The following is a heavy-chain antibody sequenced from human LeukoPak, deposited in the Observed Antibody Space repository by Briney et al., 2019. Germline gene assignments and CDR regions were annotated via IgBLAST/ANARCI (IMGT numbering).Heavy chain of an antibody. CDR3: ARGTSYYYYYGMDV. J-gene: IGHJ6*04. Sequence: SQTLSLTCTVSGGSISSGGYYWSWIRQHPGKGLEWIGYIYYSGSTYYNPSLKSRVTISVDTSKNQFSLKLSSVTAADTAVYYCARGTSYYYYYGMDVWGKGTTVTVSS. CDR1: GGSISSGGYY. V-gene: IGHV4-31*03. CDR2: IYYSGST.